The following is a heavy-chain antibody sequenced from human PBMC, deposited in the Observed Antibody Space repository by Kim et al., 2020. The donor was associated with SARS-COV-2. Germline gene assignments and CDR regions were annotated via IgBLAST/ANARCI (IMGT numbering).Heavy chain of an antibody. CDR1: GFTFSSYD. D-gene: IGHD3-9*01. CDR2: IGTAGDT. CDR3: ARGNQLRYFDWLSTPLYYYYGMDV. J-gene: IGHJ6*02. V-gene: IGHV3-13*01. Sequence: GGSLRLSCAASGFTFSSYDMHWVRQATGKGLEWVSAIGTAGDTYYPGSVKGRFTISRENAKNSLYLQMNSLRAGDTAVYYCARGNQLRYFDWLSTPLYYYYGMDVWGQGTTVTVSS.